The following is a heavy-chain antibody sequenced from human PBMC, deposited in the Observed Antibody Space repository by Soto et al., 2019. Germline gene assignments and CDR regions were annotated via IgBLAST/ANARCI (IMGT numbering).Heavy chain of an antibody. CDR3: AKPTRSGSFYFDY. V-gene: IGHV3-30*18. CDR1: GFTFSSYG. CDR2: ISYGGSNK. J-gene: IGHJ4*02. Sequence: QVQLVESGGGVVQPGRSLRLSCGASGFTFSSYGMHWVRQAPGKWLEWVAGISYGGSNKFYADSVKGRFTISRDNSKNTLYLQMNSLTAEDTAVYHCAKPTRSGSFYFDYWGQGTLVAVSS. D-gene: IGHD1-26*01.